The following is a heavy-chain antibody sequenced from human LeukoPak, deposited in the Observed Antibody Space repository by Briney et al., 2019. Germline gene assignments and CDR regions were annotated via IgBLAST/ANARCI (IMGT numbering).Heavy chain of an antibody. J-gene: IGHJ6*02. CDR1: GFTVSSNY. Sequence: GGSLRLSCAASGFTVSSNYMSWVRQAPGKGVEWGSVIYSGGSTYYTDSVKGRFTISRDNSKNTLYLQMNSLRAEDTAVYYCARMSSSSRGGMDVWGQGTTVTVSS. V-gene: IGHV3-53*01. D-gene: IGHD6-13*01. CDR2: IYSGGST. CDR3: ARMSSSSRGGMDV.